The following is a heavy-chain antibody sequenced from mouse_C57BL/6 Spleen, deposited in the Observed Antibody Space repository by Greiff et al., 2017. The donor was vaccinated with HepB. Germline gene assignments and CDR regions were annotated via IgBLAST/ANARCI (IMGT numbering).Heavy chain of an antibody. CDR2: IRNKANGYTT. CDR1: GFTFTDYY. D-gene: IGHD2-3*01. J-gene: IGHJ4*01. CDR3: ARYGGWLLYYAMDY. Sequence: EVQLVESGGGLVQPGGSLSLSCAASGFTFTDYYMSWVRQPPGKALEWLGFIRNKANGYTTEYSASVKGRFTISRDNSQSILYLQLNALRAADSATYYCARYGGWLLYYAMDYWGQGTSVTVSS. V-gene: IGHV7-3*01.